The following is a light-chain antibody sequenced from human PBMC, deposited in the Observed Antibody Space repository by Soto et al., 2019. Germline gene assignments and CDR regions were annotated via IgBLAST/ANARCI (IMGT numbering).Light chain of an antibody. V-gene: IGKV3-20*01. CDR2: GAS. CDR3: LQYGSSPYT. J-gene: IGKJ2*01. Sequence: LTQSPGTLSLSPGERATLSCRASQSVSSSYLAWYQQKPGQAPRPLIYGASSRATGIPDRFSGSGSGTDFTLTISRLEPEDFVVYYCLQYGSSPYTFGQGTKLEIK. CDR1: QSVSSSY.